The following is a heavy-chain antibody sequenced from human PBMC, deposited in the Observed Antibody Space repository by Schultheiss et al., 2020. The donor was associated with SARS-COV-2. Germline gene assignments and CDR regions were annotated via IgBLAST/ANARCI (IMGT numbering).Heavy chain of an antibody. Sequence: GGSLRLSCAASGFTFSSYSMNWVRQAPGKGLEWVSSISSSSSYIYYADSVKGRFTISRDNAKNSLYLQMNSLRAEDTAVYYCARRGTTVTRFGTADSYYFDYWGQGTLVTVSS. J-gene: IGHJ4*02. CDR1: GFTFSSYS. CDR2: ISSSSSYI. D-gene: IGHD4-17*01. CDR3: ARRGTTVTRFGTADSYYFDY. V-gene: IGHV3-21*01.